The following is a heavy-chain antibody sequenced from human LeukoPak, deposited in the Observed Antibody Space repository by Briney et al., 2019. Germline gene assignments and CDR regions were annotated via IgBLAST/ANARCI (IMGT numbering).Heavy chain of an antibody. CDR1: GYTFTSYG. J-gene: IGHJ3*02. D-gene: IGHD3-16*01. Sequence: ASVKVSCKASGYTFTSYGISWVRQAPGQGLEWTGWISAYNGNTNDAQKLQGRVTMTTDTSTSTAYMELRSLRSDDTAVYYCARAPRSIMTFDIWGQGTMVTVSS. CDR3: ARAPRSIMTFDI. V-gene: IGHV1-18*01. CDR2: ISAYNGNT.